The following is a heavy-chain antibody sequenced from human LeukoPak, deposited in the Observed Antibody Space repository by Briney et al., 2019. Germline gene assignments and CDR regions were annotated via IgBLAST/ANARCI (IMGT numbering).Heavy chain of an antibody. D-gene: IGHD6-19*01. CDR1: GFTFSRYG. V-gene: IGHV3-30*18. J-gene: IGHJ4*02. CDR3: AKGLQGPWLGQGFDY. CDR2: ISYDGSNK. Sequence: GGSLRLSCAASGFTFSRYGIHWVRQAPGKGLEWVTVISYDGSNKFYADSVRGRFTISRDNSKNTVYLQMNSLRAEDTAMYYCAKGLQGPWLGQGFDYWGQGTLVTVSS.